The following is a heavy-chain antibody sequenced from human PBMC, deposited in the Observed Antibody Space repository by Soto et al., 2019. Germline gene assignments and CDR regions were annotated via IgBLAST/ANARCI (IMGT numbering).Heavy chain of an antibody. CDR1: GFTFDDYT. CDR3: AKDVSGFWSGSQIAYYFDY. V-gene: IGHV3-43*01. D-gene: IGHD3-3*01. CDR2: ISWDGGST. Sequence: QPGGSLRLSCAASGFTFDDYTMHWVRQAPGKGLEWVSLISWDGGSTYYADSVKGRFTISRDNSKNSLYLQMNSLRTEDTALYYCAKDVSGFWSGSQIAYYFDYWGQGXLVTVHS. J-gene: IGHJ4*02.